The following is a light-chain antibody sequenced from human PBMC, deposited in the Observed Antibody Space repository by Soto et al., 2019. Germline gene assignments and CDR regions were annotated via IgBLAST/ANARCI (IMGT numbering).Light chain of an antibody. CDR2: GAS. V-gene: IGKV3-20*01. J-gene: IGKJ2*01. CDR3: QQYDNSRPYT. Sequence: EIVLTQCPGTLSLSPGERATLSCRASRSVTSNYLACYQQKPGQAPRLLIYGASSMSTGIQDRFSGSGSGTDFTLTISRLEPEDFALDYYQQYDNSRPYTFGQGTKLEIK. CDR1: RSVTSNY.